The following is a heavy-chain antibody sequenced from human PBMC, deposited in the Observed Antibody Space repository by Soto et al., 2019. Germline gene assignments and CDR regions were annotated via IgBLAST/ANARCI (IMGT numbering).Heavy chain of an antibody. J-gene: IGHJ4*02. V-gene: IGHV3-53*01. CDR3: TRGGSLGSGTYSDY. Sequence: EVQLVESGGGLIQPGGSLRLSCVASGFNVSRNHMNWVRQAPGKGLQWVSLIDGGGSTFYTDSVKGRFTTSRDNSKNTVYLQMNSLRAEDTALYFCTRGGSLGSGTYSDYWGQGTLVTVSS. CDR1: GFNVSRNH. D-gene: IGHD3-10*01. CDR2: IDGGGST.